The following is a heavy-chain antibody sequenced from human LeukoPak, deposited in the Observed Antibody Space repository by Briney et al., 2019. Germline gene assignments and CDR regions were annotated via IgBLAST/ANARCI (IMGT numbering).Heavy chain of an antibody. CDR1: EFTFSTYA. CDR3: AKDHGRDYYGSGRYDY. CDR2: ISRGGGST. J-gene: IGHJ4*02. D-gene: IGHD3-10*01. V-gene: IGHV3-23*01. Sequence: GGSLRLSCAASEFTFSTYAMSWVRQALGKGLEWVSAISRGGGSTYYADSVKGRFTISRDNSKNTLYLQMNSLRAEDTAVYYCAKDHGRDYYGSGRYDYWGQGTLVTVSS.